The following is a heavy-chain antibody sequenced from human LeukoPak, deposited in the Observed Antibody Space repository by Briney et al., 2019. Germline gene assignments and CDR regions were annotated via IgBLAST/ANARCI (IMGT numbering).Heavy chain of an antibody. CDR1: GYSISSGYY. J-gene: IGHJ6*03. CDR2: IYHSGST. V-gene: IGHV4-38-2*02. D-gene: IGHD6-6*01. Sequence: PSETLSLTCTVSGYSISSGYYWGWIRQPPGKGLEWIGGIYHSGSTNYTPSLKTRVTISVDTSKNQFPLKVSSVTAADTAVYYCARLYEYSRNYYYYYYMDVWGKGTTVTVSS. CDR3: ARLYEYSRNYYYYYYMDV.